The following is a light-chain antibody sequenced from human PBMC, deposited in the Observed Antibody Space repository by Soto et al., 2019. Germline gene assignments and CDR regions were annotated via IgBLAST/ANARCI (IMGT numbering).Light chain of an antibody. Sequence: QSALTQPPSASGSPGQSLTISCTGTSTDVGNYNYVSWYQQHPGKAPKLMISDVNRWPSGVPDRFSGSKSGNTASLTVSGLQAEDEADYYCSSYAGSNNWVFGGGTKVTVL. CDR2: DVN. J-gene: IGLJ3*02. CDR1: STDVGNYNY. CDR3: SSYAGSNNWV. V-gene: IGLV2-8*01.